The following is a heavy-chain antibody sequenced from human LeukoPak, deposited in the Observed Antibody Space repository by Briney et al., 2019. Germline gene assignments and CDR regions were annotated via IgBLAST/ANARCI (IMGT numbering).Heavy chain of an antibody. CDR2: ISSSGSTI. Sequence: PGGSLRLSCAASGFTFSGYYMSWIRQAPGKGLEWVSYISSSGSTIYYADSVKGRFTISRDNAKNSLYLQMNSLRAEDTAVYYCARVGTIWDCSGGSCYPDAFDIWGQGTMVTVSS. CDR1: GFTFSGYY. D-gene: IGHD2-15*01. V-gene: IGHV3-11*04. CDR3: ARVGTIWDCSGGSCYPDAFDI. J-gene: IGHJ3*02.